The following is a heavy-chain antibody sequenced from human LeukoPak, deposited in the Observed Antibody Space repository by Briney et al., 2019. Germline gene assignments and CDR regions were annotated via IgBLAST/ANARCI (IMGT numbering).Heavy chain of an antibody. V-gene: IGHV4-39*01. CDR1: GGSITSNNYY. CDR2: MYYGGSP. D-gene: IGHD3-3*01. Sequence: SETLSLTCSVSGGSITSNNYYWGWIRQPPGKGLEWIGSMYYGGSPNYNPSLKSRVTISVDTSKNQFSLKLTYVTAADTAVYYCATIFGAASNHQNWFDPWGQGTLVTVSS. J-gene: IGHJ5*02. CDR3: ATIFGAASNHQNWFDP.